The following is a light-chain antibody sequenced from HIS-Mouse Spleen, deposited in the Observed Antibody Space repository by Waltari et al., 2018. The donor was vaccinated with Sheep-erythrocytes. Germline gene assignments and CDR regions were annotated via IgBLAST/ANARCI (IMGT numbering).Light chain of an antibody. J-gene: IGLJ1*01. CDR3: CSYAGSYNHV. Sequence: QSALTQPRSVSGSPGQSVTISCTGTSSDVGGYNYVSWYQQHPGKAPKLMISDVSNRAAGGPGRFSGSKSGNTASLTISGLQAEDEADYYCCSYAGSYNHVFATGTKVTVL. CDR1: SSDVGGYNY. V-gene: IGLV2-11*01. CDR2: DVS.